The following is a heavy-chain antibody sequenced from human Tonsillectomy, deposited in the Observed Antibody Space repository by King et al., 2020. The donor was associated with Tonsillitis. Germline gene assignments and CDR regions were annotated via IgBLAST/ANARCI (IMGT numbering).Heavy chain of an antibody. Sequence: VQLVESGGGLVKPGGSLRLSCAASGFIFSTCNMYWVRQAPGKGLEWVSSISGDSSHIYYTDSVKGRFTFSRDNAKNSLYLQMNSLRGEDTAVYYCARGSHGSSGTFLWAFDIWGQGTMVTVSS. CDR3: ARGSHGSSGTFLWAFDI. J-gene: IGHJ3*02. D-gene: IGHD3-22*01. CDR2: ISGDSSHI. CDR1: GFIFSTCN. V-gene: IGHV3-21*01.